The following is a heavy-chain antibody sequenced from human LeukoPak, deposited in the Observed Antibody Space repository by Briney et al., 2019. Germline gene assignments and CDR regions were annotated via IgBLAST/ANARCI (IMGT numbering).Heavy chain of an antibody. J-gene: IGHJ3*02. D-gene: IGHD3-16*01. CDR1: GYSMSSGFY. V-gene: IGHV4-38-2*01. CDR3: ARARLPTKFRLVIADGGAFDI. Sequence: SETLSLTCAVSGYSMSSGFYWAWIRRPPGKGREWFGRIFHTGSTYYNPSLKRGISISGESSNKRVSLRMTSVTATHTAFYFCARARLPTKFRLVIADGGAFDIRGQGTLVTVAT. CDR2: IFHTGST.